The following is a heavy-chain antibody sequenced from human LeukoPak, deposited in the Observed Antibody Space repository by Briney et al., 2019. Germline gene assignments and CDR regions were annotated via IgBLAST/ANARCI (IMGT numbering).Heavy chain of an antibody. Sequence: GGSLRLSCEASGFKFQCYGMSWVRQAPGRGLEWVSAISNRDQTFYTDSVKGRFTISRDITENTLYLQMNKLRVDDTAVYYCARGKTVAGVLEYWGQGALVAVSS. J-gene: IGHJ4*02. D-gene: IGHD6-19*01. CDR3: ARGKTVAGVLEY. CDR1: GFKFQCYG. CDR2: ISNRDQT. V-gene: IGHV3-23*01.